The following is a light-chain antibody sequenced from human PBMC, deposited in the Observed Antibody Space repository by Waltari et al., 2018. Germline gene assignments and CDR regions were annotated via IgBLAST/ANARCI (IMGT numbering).Light chain of an antibody. J-gene: IGKJ1*01. V-gene: IGKV3-20*01. CDR2: GAS. CDR3: QHYVRLPAT. Sequence: IVLTQSPGTLSLSPGERVTLSCRASQSINRALAWYQQKPGQAPRLLIYGASIRATGIPDRVSGSGSGTDFTLTISSLEPEDFAVYFCQHYVRLPATFGQGTKVEI. CDR1: QSINRA.